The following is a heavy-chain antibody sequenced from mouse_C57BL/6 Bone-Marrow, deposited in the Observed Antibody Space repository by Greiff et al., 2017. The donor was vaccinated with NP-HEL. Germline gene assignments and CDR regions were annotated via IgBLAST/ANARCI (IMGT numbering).Heavy chain of an antibody. CDR2: IYPGDGDT. D-gene: IGHD3-3*01. V-gene: IGHV1-82*01. CDR1: GYAFSSSW. Sequence: QVQLKQSGPELVKPGASVKISCKASGYAFSSSWMNWVKQRPGKGLEWIGRIYPGDGDTNYNGKFKGKATLTADKSSSTAYMQLSSLTSEDSAVYFCARKGPNWYFDVWGTGTTVTVSS. CDR3: ARKGPNWYFDV. J-gene: IGHJ1*03.